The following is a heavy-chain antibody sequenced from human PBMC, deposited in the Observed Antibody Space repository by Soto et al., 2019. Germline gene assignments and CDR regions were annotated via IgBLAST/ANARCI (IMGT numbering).Heavy chain of an antibody. CDR2: IYWDDDK. J-gene: IGHJ4*02. Sequence: SGPTLVNPTQTITLTCTFSGFSLSTSGVGVGWIRQPPGKALEWLALIYWDDDKRYSPSLKSRLTITKDTSKSQVVLTMTNMDPVDTATYYCAHRRVNSGPLGYYFDYWGQGTLVTVSS. CDR1: GFSLSTSGVG. D-gene: IGHD3-10*01. CDR3: AHRRVNSGPLGYYFDY. V-gene: IGHV2-5*02.